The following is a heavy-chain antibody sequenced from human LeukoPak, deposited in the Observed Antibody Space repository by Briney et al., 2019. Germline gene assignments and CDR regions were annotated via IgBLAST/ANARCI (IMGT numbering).Heavy chain of an antibody. D-gene: IGHD5-18*01. Sequence: GGYLRLSCSASGFTFSSYAMHWVRQAPGKGLEYVSAISSNGGSTYYADSVKGRFTISRDNSKNTLYLQMSSLRAEDTAVYYCVKDGGYSYGGYFDYWGQGTLVTVSS. CDR3: VKDGGYSYGGYFDY. CDR1: GFTFSSYA. CDR2: ISSNGGST. J-gene: IGHJ4*02. V-gene: IGHV3-64D*06.